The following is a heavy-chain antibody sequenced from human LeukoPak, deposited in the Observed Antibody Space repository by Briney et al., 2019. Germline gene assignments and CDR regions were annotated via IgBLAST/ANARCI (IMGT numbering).Heavy chain of an antibody. V-gene: IGHV3-7*04. CDR2: IKEDGSEK. CDR1: GXTFSRYW. J-gene: IGHJ6*02. D-gene: IGHD2-8*02. Sequence: PGGSLRLSCGVSGXTFSRYWMTWVRQAPGKGLEWVANIKEDGSEKYYMDSVQGRLSISRDNAKNSLYLQMNSLRAEDTAVYYCARWGPHCTGGDCHLYFYGMDVWGQGTTVAVSS. CDR3: ARWGPHCTGGDCHLYFYGMDV.